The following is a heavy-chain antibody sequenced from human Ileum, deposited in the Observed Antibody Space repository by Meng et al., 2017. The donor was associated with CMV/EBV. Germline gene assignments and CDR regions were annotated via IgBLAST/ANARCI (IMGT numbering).Heavy chain of an antibody. V-gene: IGHV3-33*06. Sequence: GGSLRLSCAASGFTFSSYGMQWVRQAPGKGLEWVAVIWYDGSNKYYAESVKGRFTISRDNSKNTLYLQMNSLRAEDTAVYYCAKDQGVTYYYYGMDVWGQGTTVTVSS. D-gene: IGHD3-3*01. J-gene: IGHJ6*02. CDR1: GFTFSSYG. CDR3: AKDQGVTYYYYGMDV. CDR2: IWYDGSNK.